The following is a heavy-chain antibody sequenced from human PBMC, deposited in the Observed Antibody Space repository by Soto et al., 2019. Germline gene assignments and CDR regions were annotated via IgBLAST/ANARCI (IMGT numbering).Heavy chain of an antibody. J-gene: IGHJ4*02. CDR3: AKNYSFDY. D-gene: IGHD1-7*01. Sequence: GSLRLSCAGSGFTFSSYARSWVRQAPGEGLAWVSSITTSGDRTYYADSVKGRFTISRDNSKNTLSLHMTSLRAEDTAVYYFAKNYSFDYWGQGALVTVSS. V-gene: IGHV3-23*01. CDR1: GFTFSSYA. CDR2: ITTSGDRT.